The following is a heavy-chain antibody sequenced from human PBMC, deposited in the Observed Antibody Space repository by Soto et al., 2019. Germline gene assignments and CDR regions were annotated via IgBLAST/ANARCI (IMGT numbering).Heavy chain of an antibody. D-gene: IGHD2-15*01. CDR3: AREWSGGRRDGNPDKYYGMDV. J-gene: IGHJ6*02. CDR2: IYYSGDT. V-gene: IGHV4-31*03. Sequence: SETLSLTCTVSGGSISSGSFYWTWIRQHPGKGLEFIGYIYYSGDTYYNPSLRSRVIIPLDTSKNQFSLRLNSVTAADTAVYYCAREWSGGRRDGNPDKYYGMDVWGQGTKVTVSS. CDR1: GGSISSGSFY.